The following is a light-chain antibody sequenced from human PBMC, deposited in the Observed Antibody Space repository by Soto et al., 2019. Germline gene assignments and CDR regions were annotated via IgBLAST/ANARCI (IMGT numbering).Light chain of an antibody. CDR1: QSVSSN. J-gene: IGKJ1*01. CDR3: HQYDSWT. V-gene: IGKV3D-15*01. CDR2: GVY. Sequence: EIVMTQSPTILSVSPGERATLSCRASQSVSSNLAWYQQKPGQAPRLLIYGVYTRAPGIPARFSGSGSGTDFTLTISRLEPEDFAVYYCHQYDSWTFGQGTKVDIK.